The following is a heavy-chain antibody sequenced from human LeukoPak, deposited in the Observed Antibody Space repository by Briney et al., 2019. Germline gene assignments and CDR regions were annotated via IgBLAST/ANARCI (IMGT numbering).Heavy chain of an antibody. CDR3: TTDILDYCDTTSCHKGNS. CDR1: GYTLTELS. V-gene: IGHV1-24*01. J-gene: IGHJ4*02. CDR2: FDPEDGET. Sequence: GASVKVSCKVSGYTLTELSMHLVRQAPGKGLEWMGGFDPEDGETIYAQKFQGRVTMTEDTSTDTVYMELSSLRSEDTAVYYCTTDILDYCDTTSCHKGNSWGQGTLVTVSS. D-gene: IGHD2-2*02.